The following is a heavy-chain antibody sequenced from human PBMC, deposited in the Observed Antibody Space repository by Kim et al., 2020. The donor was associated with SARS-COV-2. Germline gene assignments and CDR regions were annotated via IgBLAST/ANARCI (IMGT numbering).Heavy chain of an antibody. CDR3: ARGAPAGGFDY. CDR2: IDGTGST. D-gene: IGHD2-2*01. CDR1: GGSISTYY. Sequence: SETLSLTCTVSGGSISTYYWSWIRQPPGKGLEWIGYIDGTGSTNYNPSLKSRVIMSVDTSKNQFSLELTSVTAADTALYYCARGAPAGGFDYWGQRARVT. V-gene: IGHV4-59*01. J-gene: IGHJ4*02.